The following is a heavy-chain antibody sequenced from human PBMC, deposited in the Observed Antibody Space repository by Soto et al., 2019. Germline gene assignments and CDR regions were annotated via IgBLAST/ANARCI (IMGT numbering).Heavy chain of an antibody. CDR2: ISRTSSHI. J-gene: IGHJ6*01. V-gene: IGHV3-21*01. CDR3: ARDPAEDGYYGMEV. CDR1: EFSFSTYN. Sequence: EVQLVESGGGLVKPGGSLRLSCVASEFSFSTYNMNWVRQAPGEGLQWVSFISRTSSHIHYADSVQGRFTISRDNAKNPWYLEWTSLKPEDRAVYYFARDPAEDGYYGMEVGGKGTRSPSPQ. D-gene: IGHD6-25*01.